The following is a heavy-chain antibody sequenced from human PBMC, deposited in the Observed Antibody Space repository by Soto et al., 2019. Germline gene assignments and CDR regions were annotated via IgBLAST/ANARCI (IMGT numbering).Heavy chain of an antibody. CDR2: ISSSSSYI. Sequence: GSLRLSCAASGFTFSSYSMNWVRQAPGKGLEWVSSISSSSSYIYYADSVKGRFTISRDNAKNSLYLQMNSLRAEDTAVYYCARDGSSWNPYFDYWGQGTLVTVSS. CDR1: GFTFSSYS. V-gene: IGHV3-21*01. J-gene: IGHJ4*02. CDR3: ARDGSSWNPYFDY. D-gene: IGHD6-13*01.